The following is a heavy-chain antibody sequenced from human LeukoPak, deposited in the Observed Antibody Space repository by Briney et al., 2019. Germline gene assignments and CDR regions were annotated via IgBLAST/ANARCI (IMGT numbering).Heavy chain of an antibody. Sequence: SETLSLTCAVYGGSFSGYYWSWIRQPPGKGLEWIGEINHSGSTNYNPSLKSRVTISVDTSKNQFSLKLSSVTAAETAVYYCASRTPRYSSSWYGTVTTYYFDYWGQGTLVTVSS. D-gene: IGHD6-13*01. CDR3: ASRTPRYSSSWYGTVTTYYFDY. J-gene: IGHJ4*02. CDR1: GGSFSGYY. V-gene: IGHV4-34*01. CDR2: INHSGST.